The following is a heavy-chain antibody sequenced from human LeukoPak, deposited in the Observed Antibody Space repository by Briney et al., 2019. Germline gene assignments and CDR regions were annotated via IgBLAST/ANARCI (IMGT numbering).Heavy chain of an antibody. CDR1: GFTFSSYA. D-gene: IGHD3-10*01. CDR2: ISYDGSNK. CDR3: ASRWWRWFGELSWFDP. V-gene: IGHV3-30*04. J-gene: IGHJ5*02. Sequence: GGSLRLSCAVSGFTFSSYAMHWVRQAPGKGLEWLAVISYDGSNKYYTDSVKGRFTISRDDSKNTLYLQMNSLRAEDTAVYYCASRWWRWFGELSWFDPWGQGTLVTVSS.